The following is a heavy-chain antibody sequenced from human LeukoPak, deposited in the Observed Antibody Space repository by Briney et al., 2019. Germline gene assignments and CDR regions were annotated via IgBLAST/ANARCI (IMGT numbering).Heavy chain of an antibody. CDR1: GFTFDDYA. D-gene: IGHD3-22*01. J-gene: IGHJ4*02. CDR3: ARVGPYDSSGIVDY. Sequence: GGSLRLSCAASGFTFDDYAMHWVRQAPGKGLEWVAVISYDGSNKYYADSVKGRFTISRDNSKNTLYLQMNSLRAEDTAVYYCARVGPYDSSGIVDYWGQGTLVTVSS. CDR2: ISYDGSNK. V-gene: IGHV3-30*04.